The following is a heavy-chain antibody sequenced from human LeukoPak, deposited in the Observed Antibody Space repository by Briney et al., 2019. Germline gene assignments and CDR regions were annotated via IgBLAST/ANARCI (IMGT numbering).Heavy chain of an antibody. CDR3: ARDFSPPLGYCSGGSCKEPYYFDY. V-gene: IGHV3-21*01. D-gene: IGHD2-15*01. Sequence: PGGSLRLSCAASGFTFSSYWMSWVRQAPGKGLEWVSSISSSSSYIYYADSVKGRFTISRDNAKNSLYLQMNSLRAEDTAVYYCARDFSPPLGYCSGGSCKEPYYFDYWGQGTLVTVSS. CDR2: ISSSSSYI. J-gene: IGHJ4*02. CDR1: GFTFSSYW.